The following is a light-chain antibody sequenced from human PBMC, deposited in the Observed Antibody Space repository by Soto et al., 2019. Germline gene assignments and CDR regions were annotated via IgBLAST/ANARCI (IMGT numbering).Light chain of an antibody. CDR2: DAS. V-gene: IGKV3-20*01. Sequence: EVVLTQSPGTLSLSPGERATLSSRAIQTVRNNYLAWYQQKPGQAPRLLIYDASSRATGIPDRFSGGGSGTDFTLTVSRLEPEDFALYFCQHSGTSLRVTFGPGTKVDIK. CDR1: QTVRNNY. CDR3: QHSGTSLRVT. J-gene: IGKJ3*01.